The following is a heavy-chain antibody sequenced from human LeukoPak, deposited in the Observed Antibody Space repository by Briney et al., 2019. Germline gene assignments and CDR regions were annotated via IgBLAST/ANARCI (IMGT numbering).Heavy chain of an antibody. V-gene: IGHV1-24*01. CDR3: ATGASGWPDAFDI. CDR2: FDPEDGET. Sequence: GASVKVSCKASGYTFTSYGISWVRQAPGKGLEWMGGFDPEDGETIYAQKFQGRVTMTEDTSTDTAYMELSSLRSEDTAVYYCATGASGWPDAFDIWGQGTMVTVSS. D-gene: IGHD6-19*01. J-gene: IGHJ3*02. CDR1: GYTFTSYG.